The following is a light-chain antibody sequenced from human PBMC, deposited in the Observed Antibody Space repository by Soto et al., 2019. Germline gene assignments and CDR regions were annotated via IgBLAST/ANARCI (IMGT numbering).Light chain of an antibody. V-gene: IGKV2-28*01. Sequence: DIVVTQSPLSLPVTPGEPASISCRSSQSLLHSNGYTYLDWYLQKPGQSPQLLIYLGSNRASGVPDRFSGSGSGTDFTLKISRVEAEDVGVYYCMQARQSPRTFGQGTKVEIK. CDR3: MQARQSPRT. CDR1: QSLLHSNGYTY. J-gene: IGKJ1*01. CDR2: LGS.